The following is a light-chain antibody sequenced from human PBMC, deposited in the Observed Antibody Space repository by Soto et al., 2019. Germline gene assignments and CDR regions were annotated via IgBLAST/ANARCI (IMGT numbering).Light chain of an antibody. J-gene: IGLJ1*01. CDR1: TSDVGGYNY. V-gene: IGLV2-14*01. CDR2: DVS. Sequence: QSALTQPASVSGSPGQSITISCTGTTSDVGGYNYVSWYQQHPGKAPKLMIYDVSNRPSGVSNRFSGSKSCNTASLTISGLQAEDEADYYCSSYTSSSTLLYVVGTGTKVTVL. CDR3: SSYTSSSTLLYV.